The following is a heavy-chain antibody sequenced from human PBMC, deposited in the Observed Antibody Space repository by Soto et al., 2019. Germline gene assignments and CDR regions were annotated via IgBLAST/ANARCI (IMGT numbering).Heavy chain of an antibody. CDR2: IYYSGST. CDR1: GGSISSYY. CDR3: GRIASGGDIDF. V-gene: IGHV4-59*01. D-gene: IGHD6-19*01. Sequence: SETLSLTCTVSGGSISSYYWSWIRQPPGKGLEWIGYIYYSGSTNYNPSLKSRVTISVDTSKNQFSLKLSSVTAADTAVYYCGRIASGGDIDFWGQGTLVTVSS. J-gene: IGHJ4*02.